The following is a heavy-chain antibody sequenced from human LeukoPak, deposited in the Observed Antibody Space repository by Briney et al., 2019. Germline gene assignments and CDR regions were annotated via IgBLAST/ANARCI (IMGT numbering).Heavy chain of an antibody. CDR3: AKDRSPYYYGSGSYSDY. CDR1: GFTFDDYA. D-gene: IGHD3-10*01. Sequence: PGGSLRLSCAASGFTFDDYAMHWVRQAPGKGLEWVSGISWNSGSIGYADSVKGRFTISRDNAKNSLYLQMNSLRAEDTALYYCAKDRSPYYYGSGSYSDYWGQGTLVTVSS. J-gene: IGHJ4*02. V-gene: IGHV3-9*01. CDR2: ISWNSGSI.